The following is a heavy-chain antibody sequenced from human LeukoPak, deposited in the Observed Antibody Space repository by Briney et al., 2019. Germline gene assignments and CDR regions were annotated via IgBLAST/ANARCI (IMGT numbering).Heavy chain of an antibody. CDR1: GFTFTNYA. V-gene: IGHV3-23*01. CDR2: ISATGGST. D-gene: IGHD3-9*01. Sequence: GGSLRLSCAASGFTFTNYAMTWVRQAPGQGLEWVSAISATGGSTFYASSVKGRFTISRDNSKNTLYLQMKSLRDEDTAVYYCAKMSDVLTGRGGFDCWGQGTLVTVSS. CDR3: AKMSDVLTGRGGFDC. J-gene: IGHJ4*02.